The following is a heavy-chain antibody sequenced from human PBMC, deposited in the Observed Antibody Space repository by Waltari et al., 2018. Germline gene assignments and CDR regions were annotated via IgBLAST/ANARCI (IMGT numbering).Heavy chain of an antibody. CDR1: GYACTSYA. Sequence: QVQLVQSGAEGKKPGASVKVAGEAAGYACTSYARHWVHQAPGQRLEWMGWINAGNGNTKSSQRCQCRVNITSYTSASTGDMELGILSSADTAVYYCAIAIIAAPGRPLGYWGHGTLVTVSS. J-gene: IGHJ4*01. CDR3: AIAIIAAPGRPLGY. CDR2: INAGNGNT. D-gene: IGHD6-13*01. V-gene: IGHV1-3*01.